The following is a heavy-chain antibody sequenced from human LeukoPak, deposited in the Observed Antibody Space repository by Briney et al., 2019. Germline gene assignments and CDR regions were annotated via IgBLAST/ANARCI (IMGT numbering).Heavy chain of an antibody. D-gene: IGHD6-13*01. J-gene: IGHJ4*02. V-gene: IGHV3-23*01. CDR3: AKSSSWSYYFDY. CDR2: ISGSGGST. CDR1: GFTFSSYG. Sequence: PGGSLRLSCAASGFTFSSYGMSWVRQAPGKGLEWVSAISGSGGSTYYADSVKGRFTISRDNSKNTLYLQMNSLRAEDTAVYYCAKSSSWSYYFDYWGQGTLVTVSS.